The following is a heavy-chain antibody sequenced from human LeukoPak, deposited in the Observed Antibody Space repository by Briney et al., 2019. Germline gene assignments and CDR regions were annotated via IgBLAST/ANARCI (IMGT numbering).Heavy chain of an antibody. CDR2: INHSGST. D-gene: IGHD2-2*01. CDR3: ARGRFGGYCSSTSCYGYNWFDP. J-gene: IGHJ5*02. Sequence: PSETPSLTCAVYGGSFSGYYWSWIRQPPGKGLEWVGEINHSGSTNYNPSLKSRVTISVDTSKNQFSLKLSSVTAADTAVYYCARGRFGGYCSSTSCYGYNWFDPWGQGTLVTVSS. CDR1: GGSFSGYY. V-gene: IGHV4-34*01.